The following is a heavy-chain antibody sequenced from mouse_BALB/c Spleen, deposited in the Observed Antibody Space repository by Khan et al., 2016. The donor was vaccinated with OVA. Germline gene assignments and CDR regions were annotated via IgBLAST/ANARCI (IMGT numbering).Heavy chain of an antibody. V-gene: IGHV3-2*02. Sequence: EVQLQEAGPGLVKPAQSLSLTCTVTGYSITSDYAWNWIRQFPGNKLEWMGYISYSGSTSYNPPLNRRISITRDTSKNQCFLQLNSVTTKDTATYYLAPSIMANWGQGTTLTVSS. J-gene: IGHJ2*01. CDR2: ISYSGST. CDR3: APSIMAN. CDR1: GYSITSDYA.